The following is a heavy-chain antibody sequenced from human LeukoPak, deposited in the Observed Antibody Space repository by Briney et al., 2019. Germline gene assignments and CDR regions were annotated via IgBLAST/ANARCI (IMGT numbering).Heavy chain of an antibody. CDR3: ARGGAEGYCSGGSCPADYYYYYMDV. CDR2: INSDGSST. V-gene: IGHV3-74*01. Sequence: PGGSLRLSCAASGFTFSSYWMHWVRQAPGKGLVWVSRINSDGSSTSYADSVKGRFTISRDNAKNTLYLQMNSLRAEDTAVYYCARGGAEGYCSGGSCPADYYYYYMDVWGKGTTVTISS. CDR1: GFTFSSYW. D-gene: IGHD2-15*01. J-gene: IGHJ6*03.